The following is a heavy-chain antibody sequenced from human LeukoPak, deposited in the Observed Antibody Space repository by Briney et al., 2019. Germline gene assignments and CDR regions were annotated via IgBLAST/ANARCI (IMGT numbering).Heavy chain of an antibody. CDR1: GFTVSSNY. CDR3: ARGCSGCPEDAFDI. Sequence: GGSLRLSCAASGFTVSSNYMSWVRQAPGKGLEWVSVIYSGGSTCYADSVKGRFTISRENAKNSLYLQMNSLRAGDTAVYYCARGCSGCPEDAFDIWGQGTMVTVSS. CDR2: IYSGGST. J-gene: IGHJ3*02. D-gene: IGHD6-19*01. V-gene: IGHV3-66*01.